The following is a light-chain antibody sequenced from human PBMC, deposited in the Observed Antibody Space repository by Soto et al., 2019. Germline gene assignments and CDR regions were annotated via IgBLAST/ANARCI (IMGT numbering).Light chain of an antibody. V-gene: IGKV3-20*01. J-gene: IGKJ2*01. CDR1: QSVSSNF. Sequence: EIVLTQSPGTLSLSPGERATLSCRASQSVSSNFLAWYQQKTGQAPRLLIYGASSRATGIPDRFSGSGSGTDFTLTISRLEPEDFAVYYCQQYGSSQTFGQGTKLEIK. CDR2: GAS. CDR3: QQYGSSQT.